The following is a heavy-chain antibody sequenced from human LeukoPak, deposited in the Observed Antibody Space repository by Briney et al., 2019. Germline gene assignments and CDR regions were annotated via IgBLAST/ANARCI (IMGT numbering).Heavy chain of an antibody. CDR1: GFTFSSYW. CDR3: ARDRGYSTFDF. V-gene: IGHV3-7*04. J-gene: IGHJ4*02. D-gene: IGHD4-11*01. Sequence: PGGSLRLSCAASGFTFSSYWMSWVRQAPGKGLEWVANIGPSRSEENFVDSVKGRFTISRDNAKSSLYLQMNSLRAEDTAVYYCARDRGYSTFDFWGQGTLVTLSS. CDR2: IGPSRSEE.